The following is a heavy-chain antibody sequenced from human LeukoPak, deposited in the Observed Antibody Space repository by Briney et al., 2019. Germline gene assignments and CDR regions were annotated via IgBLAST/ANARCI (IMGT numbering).Heavy chain of an antibody. CDR2: INPNSGGT. J-gene: IGHJ5*02. CDR1: GYTFTGYY. CDR3: ARDGNCTNGVCYSGYNWFDP. D-gene: IGHD2-8*01. Sequence: GASVKVSCKASGYTFTGYYMHWVRQAPGQGLEWMGWINPNSGGTNYAQKFQGRVTMTRDTSISTAYMELSRLRSDDTAVYYCARDGNCTNGVCYSGYNWFDPWGQGTLVTVSS. V-gene: IGHV1-2*02.